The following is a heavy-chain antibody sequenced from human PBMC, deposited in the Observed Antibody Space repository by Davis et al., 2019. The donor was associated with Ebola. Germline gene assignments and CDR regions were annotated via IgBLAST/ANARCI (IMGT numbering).Heavy chain of an antibody. Sequence: GGSLRLSCAASGFTFGSNSMNWVRQAPGKGLEWVSSISTLSSYKYYADSVQGRFTISRDNAKNSLYLQMDSLRAEDTAIYYCAKDLYSSSVMVRYYYYGMDVWGQGTTVTVSS. D-gene: IGHD6-6*01. V-gene: IGHV3-21*04. CDR3: AKDLYSSSVMVRYYYYGMDV. J-gene: IGHJ6*02. CDR1: GFTFGSNS. CDR2: ISTLSSYK.